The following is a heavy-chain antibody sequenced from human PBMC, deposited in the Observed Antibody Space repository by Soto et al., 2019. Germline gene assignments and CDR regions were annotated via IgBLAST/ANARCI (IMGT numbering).Heavy chain of an antibody. CDR3: AKDCIASGWSTWFDH. CDR2: ISGSGGDT. Sequence: GGSLRLSCTASGFTFSDYAMTWVRQAPGKGLDWVSVISGSGGDTAYADSVKGRFTISRDNSKSTVYLQMNSLKAEYAAVYYCAKDCIASGWSTWFDHWGQGTLVTVSS. J-gene: IGHJ5*02. CDR1: GFTFSDYA. D-gene: IGHD6-19*01. V-gene: IGHV3-23*01.